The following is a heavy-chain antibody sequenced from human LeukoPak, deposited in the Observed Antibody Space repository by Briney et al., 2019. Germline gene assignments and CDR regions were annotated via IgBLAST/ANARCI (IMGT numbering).Heavy chain of an antibody. J-gene: IGHJ4*02. CDR3: ARDLGDY. V-gene: IGHV4-39*06. CDR2: IYFRGST. CDR1: GGSIGSISYY. Sequence: SETLSLTCTVSGGSIGSISYYWGWIRQPPGKGLEWLGSIYFRGSTHYSPSLKSRVTISVDTSKNQSPLKLSSVTAANTAVYYCARDLGDYWGQGTLVTVSS. D-gene: IGHD3-16*01.